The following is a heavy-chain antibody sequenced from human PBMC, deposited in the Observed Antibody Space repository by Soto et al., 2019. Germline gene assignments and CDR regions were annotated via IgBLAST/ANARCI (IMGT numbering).Heavy chain of an antibody. CDR1: GFSLSTSGLG. D-gene: IGHD6-19*01. CDR3: VHRPSGWYLFDY. J-gene: IGHJ4*02. CDR2: IYWNDDK. Sequence: QITLKESGPTLVRPTQTLTLTCTFSGFSLSTSGLGVGWIRQPPGKALEWLALIYWNDDKRNSPSLKARLTITKDTSKNQVVLTMTNMDPVDTATYYCVHRPSGWYLFDYWGQGTLVTVSS. V-gene: IGHV2-5*01.